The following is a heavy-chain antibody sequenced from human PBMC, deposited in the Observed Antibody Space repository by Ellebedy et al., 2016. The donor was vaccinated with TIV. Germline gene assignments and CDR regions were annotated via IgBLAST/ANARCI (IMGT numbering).Heavy chain of an antibody. CDR2: IIPIFGTA. CDR3: ARDKSGSGWYLLFDY. D-gene: IGHD6-19*01. Sequence: AASVKVSCKASGGTFSSYAISWVRQAPGQGLEWMGGIIPIFGTANYAQKFQGRVTITADESTSTAYMELSRLRSDDTAVYYCARDKSGSGWYLLFDYWGQGTLVTVSS. J-gene: IGHJ4*02. CDR1: GGTFSSYA. V-gene: IGHV1-69*13.